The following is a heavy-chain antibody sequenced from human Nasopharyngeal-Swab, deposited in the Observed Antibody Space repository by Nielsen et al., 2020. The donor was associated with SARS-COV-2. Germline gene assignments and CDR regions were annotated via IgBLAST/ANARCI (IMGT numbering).Heavy chain of an antibody. V-gene: IGHV3-21*01. Sequence: IRQPPGKGLEWVSSISSSSSYIYYADSVKGRFTISRDNAKNSLYLQMNSLRAEDTAVYYCARDLDYYGSGTNGMDVWGQGTTVTVSS. D-gene: IGHD3-10*01. CDR3: ARDLDYYGSGTNGMDV. J-gene: IGHJ6*02. CDR2: ISSSSSYI.